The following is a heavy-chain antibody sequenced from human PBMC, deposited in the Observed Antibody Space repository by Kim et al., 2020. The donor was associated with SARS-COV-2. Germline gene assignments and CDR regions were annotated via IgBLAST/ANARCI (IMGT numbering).Heavy chain of an antibody. J-gene: IGHJ4*02. CDR2: ISGSGGST. Sequence: GGSLRLSCAASGFTFSSYAMSWVRQAPGKGLEWVSAISGSGGSTYYADSVKGRFTISRDNSKNTLYLQMNSLRAEDTAVYYCAKDLAVAGTHHGFFDYWGQGTLVTVSS. CDR3: AKDLAVAGTHHGFFDY. D-gene: IGHD6-19*01. CDR1: GFTFSSYA. V-gene: IGHV3-23*01.